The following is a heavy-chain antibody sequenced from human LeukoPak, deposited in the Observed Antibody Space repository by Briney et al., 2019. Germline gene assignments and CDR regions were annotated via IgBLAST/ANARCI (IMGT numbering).Heavy chain of an antibody. CDR2: IHYDGSNN. CDR1: GFTFSSYA. CDR3: AKDHGSSDWYYFDY. Sequence: GGSLRLSCAASGFTFSSYAMHWVRQAPGKGLEWVAFIHYDGSNNYYADSVKGRFTISRDNSKNTLYLRMNTLRADDTAVYYCAKDHGSSDWYYFDYWGQGTLVTVSS. V-gene: IGHV3-30*02. J-gene: IGHJ4*02. D-gene: IGHD6-13*01.